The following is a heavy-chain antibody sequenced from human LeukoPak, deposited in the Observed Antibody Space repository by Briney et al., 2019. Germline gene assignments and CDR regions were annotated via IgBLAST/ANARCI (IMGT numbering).Heavy chain of an antibody. CDR1: GFTFSSYG. CDR2: ISYDGSNK. V-gene: IGHV3-30*03. J-gene: IGHJ4*02. D-gene: IGHD3-10*01. CDR3: AMGLGGSGSYDY. Sequence: GGSLRLSCAASGFTFSSYGMHWVRQAPGKGLEWVAVISYDGSNKYYADSVKGRFTISRDNSKNTLYLQMNSLRAEDTAVYYCAMGLGGSGSYDYWGQGTLVTASS.